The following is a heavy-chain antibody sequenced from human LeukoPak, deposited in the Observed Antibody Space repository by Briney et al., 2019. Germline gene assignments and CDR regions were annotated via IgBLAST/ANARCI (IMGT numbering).Heavy chain of an antibody. D-gene: IGHD4-17*01. CDR2: ISHSGST. CDR1: GGSISSGGYS. CDR3: ARGRDYGDYARFDP. V-gene: IGHV4-30-2*01. J-gene: IGHJ5*02. Sequence: PSETLSLTCAVSGGSISSGGYSWSWIRQPPGKGLEWIGYISHSGSTYYNPSLKSRVTISVDRSKNQLSLKLSSVTAADTAMYYCARGRDYGDYARFDPWGQGTLVTVSS.